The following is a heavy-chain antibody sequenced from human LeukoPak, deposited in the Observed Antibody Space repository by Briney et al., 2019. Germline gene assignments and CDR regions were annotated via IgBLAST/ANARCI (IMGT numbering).Heavy chain of an antibody. CDR2: ISYDGSNK. CDR1: GFTFSSYA. J-gene: IGHJ4*02. D-gene: IGHD3-22*01. CDR3: AKGRSGYYSFDY. Sequence: GGSLRLSCSASGFTFSSYAMHWVRQAPGKGLEWVAVISYDGSNKYYADSVKGRFTISRDNSKNTLYLQMNSLRAEDTAVYYCAKGRSGYYSFDYWGQGTLVTVSS. V-gene: IGHV3-30-3*01.